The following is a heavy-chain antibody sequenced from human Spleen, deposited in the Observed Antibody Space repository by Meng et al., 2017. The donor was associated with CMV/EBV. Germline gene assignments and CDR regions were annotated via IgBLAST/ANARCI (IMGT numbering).Heavy chain of an antibody. Sequence: GESLKISCTASGFTFSSYWMHWVRQAPGKGLEWVSLISWDGGSTYYADSVKGRFTISRDNSKNSLYLQMNSLRTEDTALYYCAKDMGGVFTPFYYYYGMDVWGQGTTVTVSS. V-gene: IGHV3-43*01. J-gene: IGHJ6*02. CDR2: ISWDGGST. CDR3: AKDMGGVFTPFYYYYGMDV. CDR1: GFTFSSYW. D-gene: IGHD3-16*01.